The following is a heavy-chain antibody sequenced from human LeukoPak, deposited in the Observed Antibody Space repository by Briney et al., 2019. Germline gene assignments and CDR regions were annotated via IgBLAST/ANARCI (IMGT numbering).Heavy chain of an antibody. D-gene: IGHD3-16*02. CDR2: ISGSGGIT. CDR3: ARAPHYDYVWGSYRYNFDY. V-gene: IGHV3-23*01. CDR1: GFTFSSYS. J-gene: IGHJ4*02. Sequence: GGSLRLSCAASGFTFSSYSMNWVRQTPGKRLEWVSAISGSGGITYYADSVKGRFTISRDNSMNTLYLQMNSLRAEDTAVYYCARAPHYDYVWGSYRYNFDYWGQGTLVTVSS.